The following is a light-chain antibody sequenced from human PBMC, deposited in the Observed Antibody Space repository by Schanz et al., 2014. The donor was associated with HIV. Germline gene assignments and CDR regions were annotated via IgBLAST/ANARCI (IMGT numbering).Light chain of an antibody. V-gene: IGLV1-51*01. J-gene: IGLJ1*01. CDR1: SSNIGNNY. CDR2: DND. CDR3: GTWDSRMSVGFV. Sequence: QSVLTQPPSVSAAPGQKVTISCSGSSSNIGNNYVSWYQQLPGTAPEFLIYDNDKRPSGIPDRFSGSKSGASATLDITGLQTGDEDDYYCGTWDSRMSVGFVFGSGTKVTVL.